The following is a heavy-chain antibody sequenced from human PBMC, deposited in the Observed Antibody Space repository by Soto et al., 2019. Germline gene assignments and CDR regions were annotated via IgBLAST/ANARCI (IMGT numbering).Heavy chain of an antibody. V-gene: IGHV2-5*01. CDR3: AHCPWGYSYGTDYYYYYGMDV. CDR2: IYWNDDK. CDR1: GFSLSTSGVG. Sequence: QITLKESGPTLVKPTQTLTLTCTFSGFSLSTSGVGVGWIRQPPGKALEWLALIYWNDDKRYSPSLKSRLTITKDTSKNQVVLTKTNMDPVDTATYYCAHCPWGYSYGTDYYYYYGMDVWGQGTTVTVSS. J-gene: IGHJ6*02. D-gene: IGHD5-18*01.